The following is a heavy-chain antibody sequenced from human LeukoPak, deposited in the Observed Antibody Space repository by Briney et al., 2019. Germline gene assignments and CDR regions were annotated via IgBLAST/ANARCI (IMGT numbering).Heavy chain of an antibody. CDR2: SITIFGRA. V-gene: IGHV1-69*01. CDR3: ARGSPSPGIAAAGTHYCGMDV. CDR1: VCTFSSYA. J-gene: IGHJ6*02. D-gene: IGHD6-13*01. Sequence: SSVKVSLKASVCTFSSYAISWVRQAPAQGLEWMGGSITIFGRANNAQKFQDRAMITAEESTNTAYMELSSRRSEDTAVYYCARGSPSPGIAAAGTHYCGMDVWGQGTTVTVSS.